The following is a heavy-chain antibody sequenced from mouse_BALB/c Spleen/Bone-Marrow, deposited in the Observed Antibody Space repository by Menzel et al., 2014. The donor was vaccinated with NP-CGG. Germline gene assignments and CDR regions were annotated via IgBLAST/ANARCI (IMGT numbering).Heavy chain of an antibody. CDR2: ISNGGGST. Sequence: EVKLVESGGGLVQPGGSLKLSCAASGFTFSSYTMSWVRQTPEKGLEWVAYISNGGGSTYYPDTVKGRFTISRDNAKNTLYLQMSSLKSEDTAMYYCARHGYYGSRAMDYWGQGTSVTVSS. CDR3: ARHGYYGSRAMDY. D-gene: IGHD1-1*01. CDR1: GFTFSSYT. J-gene: IGHJ4*01. V-gene: IGHV5-12-2*01.